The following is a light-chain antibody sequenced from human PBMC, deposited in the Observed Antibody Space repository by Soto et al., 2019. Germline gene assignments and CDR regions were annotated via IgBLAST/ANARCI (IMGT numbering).Light chain of an antibody. CDR1: QSLLHSNAYHY. V-gene: IGKV2-28*01. J-gene: IGKJ1*01. CDR3: MQALQTPRT. CDR2: LGS. Sequence: DLVMTQSPLSLPVTPGEPASISCRSSQSLLHSNAYHYLDWYLQKPGQSPQLLIYLGSNRASGVPDRFSGSGSGTDFTLKISRVEAEDVGVYYCMQALQTPRTFGQGTRVEIK.